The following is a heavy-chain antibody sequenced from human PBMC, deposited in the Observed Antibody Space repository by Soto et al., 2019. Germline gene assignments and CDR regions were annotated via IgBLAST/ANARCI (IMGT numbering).Heavy chain of an antibody. V-gene: IGHV3-11*05. Sequence: GGSLRLSCAASGFIFSDSYRSWIRQAPGKGLEWVSYISSSGRYTNYADSVKGRFTISRDNAKNSLYLQMNSLRAEDTAVYYCARGDSASSGGSATFDYWGLGTLVTVSS. CDR1: GFIFSDSY. CDR3: ARGDSASSGGSATFDY. J-gene: IGHJ4*02. D-gene: IGHD2-15*01. CDR2: ISSSGRYT.